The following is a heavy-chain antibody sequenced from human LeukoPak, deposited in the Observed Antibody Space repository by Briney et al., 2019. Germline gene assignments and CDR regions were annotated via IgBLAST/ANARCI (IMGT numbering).Heavy chain of an antibody. J-gene: IGHJ5*02. CDR2: ISSSSSYI. D-gene: IGHD3-22*01. CDR1: GFTFSSYS. V-gene: IGHV3-21*01. Sequence: GGSLRLSCAASGFTFSSYSMNWVRQAPGKGLEWVSSISSSSSYIYYADSVKGRFTISRDNAKNSLYLQMNSLRAEDTAVYYCARAASVSSGYYSLGAPENWFDPWGQGTLVTVSS. CDR3: ARAASVSSGYYSLGAPENWFDP.